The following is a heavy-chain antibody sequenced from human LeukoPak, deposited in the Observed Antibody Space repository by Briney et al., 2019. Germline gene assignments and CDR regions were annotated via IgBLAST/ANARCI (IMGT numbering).Heavy chain of an antibody. CDR1: GFTFSNYA. CDR3: ARDPNGDYVGAFDF. Sequence: GGSLRLSCAGSGFTFSNYALIWVRRPPGKGLEWVSAISGGGGGAHYADAVRGRFTVSRDNSKNTLFLQKNRLRAEDTAVYYCARDPNGDYVGAFDFRGQGTMVTVS. D-gene: IGHD4-17*01. V-gene: IGHV3-23*01. J-gene: IGHJ3*01. CDR2: ISGGGGGA.